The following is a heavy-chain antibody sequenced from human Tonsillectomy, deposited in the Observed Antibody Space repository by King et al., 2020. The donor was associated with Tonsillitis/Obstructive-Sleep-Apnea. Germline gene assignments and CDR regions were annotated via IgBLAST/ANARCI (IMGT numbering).Heavy chain of an antibody. J-gene: IGHJ4*02. CDR3: SRDPPGFGENYFVY. V-gene: IGHV1-2*02. D-gene: IGHD3-10*01. Sequence: VQLVESGAEVKKPGASVKVSCKTSGYTFTGYYMHWVRQAPGQGLEWMGWINPNSGGTNYAQKFQGRVTMTRDTSISTAYMELSRLRSDDTAVYYCSRDPPGFGENYFVYWGQGTLVTVSS. CDR1: GYTFTGYY. CDR2: INPNSGGT.